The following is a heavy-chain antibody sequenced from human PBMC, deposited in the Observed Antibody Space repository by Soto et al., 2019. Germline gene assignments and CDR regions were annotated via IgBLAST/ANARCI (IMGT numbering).Heavy chain of an antibody. J-gene: IGHJ4*02. D-gene: IGHD6-13*01. CDR1: GGSISSSSW. V-gene: IGHV4-4*02. CDR2: IYHTGNT. CDR3: ARDSRAEAGNRRYYFDY. Sequence: SETLSLTCAVSGGSISSSSWWSWVRQPPGKGLEWIGEIYHTGNTNYNPSLESRVTISVDESKNQFSLNLNSVTAADTAVYYCARDSRAEAGNRRYYFDYWGQGNLVTVSS.